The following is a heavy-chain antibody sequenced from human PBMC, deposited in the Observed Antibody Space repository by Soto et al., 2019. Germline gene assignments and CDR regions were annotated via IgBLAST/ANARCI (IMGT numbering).Heavy chain of an antibody. CDR1: GYTFTSYG. CDR2: ISAYNGNT. D-gene: IGHD4-17*01. J-gene: IGHJ4*02. Sequence: QVQLVQSGVEVEKPGASVKVSCKASGYTFTSYGVSWVRQAPGQGLEWMGWISAYNGNTKYAQKFQGRVTMTTDTSTSTAYMELRSLRSDDTVVYYCAREGPTETTGGTDYWGQGTLVTVSS. V-gene: IGHV1-18*01. CDR3: AREGPTETTGGTDY.